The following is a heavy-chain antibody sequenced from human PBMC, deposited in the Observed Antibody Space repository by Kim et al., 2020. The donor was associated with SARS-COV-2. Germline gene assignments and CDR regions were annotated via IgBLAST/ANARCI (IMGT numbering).Heavy chain of an antibody. CDR3: ARGSRGSYPRAFDI. D-gene: IGHD1-26*01. CDR1: GFTFSTYW. J-gene: IGHJ3*02. V-gene: IGHV3-74*01. Sequence: GGSLRLSCAASGFTFSTYWMHWVRQAPGKGLVWVSRINSDGSSTTYADSVKGRFTISRDNAKNTLYLQMNSLRVEDTAVYYCARGSRGSYPRAFDIWGQGTMVTVSS. CDR2: INSDGSST.